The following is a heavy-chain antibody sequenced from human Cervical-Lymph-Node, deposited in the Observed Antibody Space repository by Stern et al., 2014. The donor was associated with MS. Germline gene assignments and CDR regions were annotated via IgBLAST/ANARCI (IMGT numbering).Heavy chain of an antibody. CDR2: IMPIFRAT. D-gene: IGHD4-17*01. CDR1: GGTSTKYA. Sequence: VQLEESGAEVKKPGSSVTVSCKASGGTSTKYAISWARQAPGPGLEWMGGIMPIFRATYYAQRFQGRVTITADESTSTAYMELSSLTSEDTAIYYCSTYGDDFGMDIWGQGTTVTVSS. CDR3: STYGDDFGMDI. J-gene: IGHJ6*02. V-gene: IGHV1-69*01.